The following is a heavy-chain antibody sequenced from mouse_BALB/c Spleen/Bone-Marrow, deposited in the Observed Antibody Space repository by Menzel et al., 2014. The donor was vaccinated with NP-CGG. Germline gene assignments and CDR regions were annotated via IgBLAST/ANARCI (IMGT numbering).Heavy chain of an antibody. J-gene: IGHJ2*01. D-gene: IGHD2-3*01. CDR2: INPESSTI. CDR1: GFDFRRYW. Sequence: VQLQQSGGGLVQPGGSLKLSCAASGFDFRRYWMSWVRQAPGKGLEWIREINPESSTINYTPSLKDKFIISRDNAKNTLYLQMSKVRSEDTALYYCARLGYYGYFVDWGQGTTLTVSS. V-gene: IGHV4-1*02. CDR3: ARLGYYGYFVD.